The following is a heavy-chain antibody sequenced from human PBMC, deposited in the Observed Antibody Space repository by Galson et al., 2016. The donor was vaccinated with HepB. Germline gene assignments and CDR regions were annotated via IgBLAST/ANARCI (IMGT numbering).Heavy chain of an antibody. D-gene: IGHD3-10*01. CDR3: TKVHLVRGVPLDY. V-gene: IGHV3-15*01. CDR2: VKSKTDGGTT. CDR1: GFTFSNAW. J-gene: IGHJ4*02. Sequence: SLRLSCAASGFTFSNAWMSWVRQVPGKGLQWVGPVKSKTDGGTTDSAAPVKRRFTISSVDSNNTLYLQLNSLQTEDTPVYYCTKVHLVRGVPLDYWGQGILVTVSS.